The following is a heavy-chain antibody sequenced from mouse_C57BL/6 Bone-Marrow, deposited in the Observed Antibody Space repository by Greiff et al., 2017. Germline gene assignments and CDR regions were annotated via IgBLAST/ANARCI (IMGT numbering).Heavy chain of an antibody. CDR2: IDPSDSYT. CDR1: GYTITSYW. Sequence: QVQLQQPGAELVRPGTSVKLSCKASGYTITSYWMHWVKQRPGQGLEWIGVIDPSDSYTNYNQKFKGKATLTVDTSSSTAYMQLSSLTSEDSAVYYCAEGPLAYWGQGTLVTVSA. CDR3: AEGPLAY. V-gene: IGHV1-59*01. J-gene: IGHJ3*01.